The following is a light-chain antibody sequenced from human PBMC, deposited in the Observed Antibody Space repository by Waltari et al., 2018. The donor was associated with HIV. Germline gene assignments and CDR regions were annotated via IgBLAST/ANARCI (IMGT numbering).Light chain of an antibody. Sequence: EIVMTQSPATLSVSPGERATLSCRASQSVSSNLAWYQQKPGQAPRLLIYRVSTRATGIPARFSGSGSGTEFTLTISSLQSEDFAVYYYQQYNSWPPLSFGGGTKVGIK. CDR1: QSVSSN. V-gene: IGKV3-15*01. J-gene: IGKJ4*01. CDR3: QQYNSWPPLS. CDR2: RVS.